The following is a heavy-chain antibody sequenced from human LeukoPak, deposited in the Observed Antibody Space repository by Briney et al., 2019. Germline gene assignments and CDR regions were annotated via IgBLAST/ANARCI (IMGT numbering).Heavy chain of an antibody. V-gene: IGHV3-30*18. Sequence: RRSLRLSCAASGFTFSSYGMHWVRQAPGKGLEWVAVISYDGSNKYYADSVKGRFTISRDNSKNTLYLQMNSLRAEDTAVYYCAKGPTLVTTCYFDYWGQGTLVTVSS. CDR2: ISYDGSNK. D-gene: IGHD4-17*01. CDR3: AKGPTLVTTCYFDY. CDR1: GFTFSSYG. J-gene: IGHJ4*02.